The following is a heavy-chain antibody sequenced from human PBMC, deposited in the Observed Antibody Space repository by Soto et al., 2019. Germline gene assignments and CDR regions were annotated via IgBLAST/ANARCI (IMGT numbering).Heavy chain of an antibody. D-gene: IGHD4-17*01. J-gene: IGHJ4*02. CDR2: VYPGDSDP. CDR3: ASSPYGDVDY. CDR1: GYSFTSHW. Sequence: PVESLKISCNGSGYSFTSHWIGWGRQMPWKGLEWMGIVYPGDSDPRYSPSFQGQVTISADKSISTAHLQWSGLKASDTAMYYCASSPYGDVDYWGQGTLVTVSS. V-gene: IGHV5-51*01.